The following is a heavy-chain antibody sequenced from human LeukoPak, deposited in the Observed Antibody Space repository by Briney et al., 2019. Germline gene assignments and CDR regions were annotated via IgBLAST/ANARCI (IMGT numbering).Heavy chain of an antibody. D-gene: IGHD1-7*01. J-gene: IGHJ2*01. CDR2: IWHSGDT. CDR3: ARRRAGTFWCFDP. CDR1: GGSVSPYS. V-gene: IGHV4-59*08. Sequence: PSETLSLTCTVSGGSVSPYSWNWIRQPPGKGLEWVGYIWHSGDTMYNPSVKSRVTISIDTSKNQVSLKLRSVTAADTAVYYCARRRAGTFWCFDPWGRGTLVTVSS.